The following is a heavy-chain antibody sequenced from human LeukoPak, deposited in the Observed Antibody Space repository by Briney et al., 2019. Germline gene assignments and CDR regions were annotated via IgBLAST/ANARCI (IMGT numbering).Heavy chain of an antibody. Sequence: KSSETLSLTCAVYGGSFSGYYWSWIRQPPGKGLEWIGEINHSGSTNYNPSLKSRVTISVDTSKNQFSLKLSSVTAADTAVYYCARVPLYYDFWSGYYSRTDAFDIWGQGTMVTVSS. CDR1: GGSFSGYY. D-gene: IGHD3-3*01. CDR3: ARVPLYYDFWSGYYSRTDAFDI. J-gene: IGHJ3*02. CDR2: INHSGST. V-gene: IGHV4-34*01.